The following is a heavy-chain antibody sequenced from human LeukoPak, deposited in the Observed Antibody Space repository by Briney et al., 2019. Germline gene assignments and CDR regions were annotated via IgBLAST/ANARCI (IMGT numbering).Heavy chain of an antibody. CDR1: GYTFTGYY. V-gene: IGHV1-2*06. Sequence: GASVKVSCKASGYTFTGYYMHWVRQAPGQGLEWMGRINPNSGDTNYAQKFQGRVTMTRDTSINTAYMELGRLTSDDTAVYYCARGVVVVAATQRDYWGQGTLVTVSS. D-gene: IGHD2-15*01. J-gene: IGHJ4*02. CDR3: ARGVVVVAATQRDY. CDR2: INPNSGDT.